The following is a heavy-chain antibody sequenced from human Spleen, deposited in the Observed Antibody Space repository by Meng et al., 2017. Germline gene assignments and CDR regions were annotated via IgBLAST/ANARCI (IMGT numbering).Heavy chain of an antibody. D-gene: IGHD6-13*01. CDR1: GYNFPDYW. Sequence: QVQLVQSGAEVKKPGASVKVSCKPSGYNFPDYWLHWVRRAPGQGLEWMGRIDPKSGDTHYAQRFQGRVTMAGDTSISTAYMELSGLRSDDTAMYYCARDEDISAAGKLFGDYWGHGTLVTVSS. V-gene: IGHV1-2*06. CDR2: IDPKSGDT. J-gene: IGHJ4*01. CDR3: ARDEDISAAGKLFGDY.